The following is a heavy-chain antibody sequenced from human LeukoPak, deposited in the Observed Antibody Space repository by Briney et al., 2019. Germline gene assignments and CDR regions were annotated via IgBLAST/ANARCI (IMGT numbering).Heavy chain of an antibody. D-gene: IGHD2/OR15-2a*01. CDR3: ATMPLTLLWPDY. J-gene: IGHJ4*02. V-gene: IGHV4-59*01. CDR1: GGSISSYY. Sequence: SETLSLTCTVSGGSISSYYWSWVRQPPGKGLEWMGYIYYSGSTNYNPSLKSRVTISVDTSKNQFSLKLSSVTAADTAVYYCATMPLTLLWPDYWGQGTLVTVSS. CDR2: IYYSGST.